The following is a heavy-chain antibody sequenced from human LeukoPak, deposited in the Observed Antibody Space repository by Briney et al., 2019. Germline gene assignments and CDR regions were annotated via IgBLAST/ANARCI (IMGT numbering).Heavy chain of an antibody. CDR3: ARSIAAANDAFDI. D-gene: IGHD6-13*01. CDR1: GGSISSYY. Sequence: SETLSLTCTVSGGSISSYYWSWIRQPPGKGLEWIGSIYHSGSTYYNPSLKSRVTISVDTSKNQFSLKLSSVTAADTAVYYCARSIAAANDAFDIWGQGTMVTVSS. J-gene: IGHJ3*02. CDR2: IYHSGST. V-gene: IGHV4-59*08.